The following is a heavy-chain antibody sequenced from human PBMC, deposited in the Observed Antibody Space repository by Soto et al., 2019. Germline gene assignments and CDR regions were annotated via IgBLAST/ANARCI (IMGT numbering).Heavy chain of an antibody. V-gene: IGHV3-23*02. CDR3: EKENVGDDYGY. Sequence: EVQLLESGGGLVQPGGSLRLTCAASGFTFRNYAVSWVRQAPGKGLEWVSAISGGGSTFYGDSVKGRFTTSRDNSKRTVYLQMDRLRAEDTAIYYCEKENVGDDYGYWGQGTLVTVSS. J-gene: IGHJ4*02. D-gene: IGHD3-10*01. CDR2: ISGGGST. CDR1: GFTFRNYA.